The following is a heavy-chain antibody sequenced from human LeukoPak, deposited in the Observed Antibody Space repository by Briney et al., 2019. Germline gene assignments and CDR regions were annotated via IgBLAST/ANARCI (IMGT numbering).Heavy chain of an antibody. CDR2: IYYSGST. J-gene: IGHJ4*02. D-gene: IGHD2-21*02. Sequence: SETLSLTCTVSAGSISSYYWSWIRQPPGKGLEWIGYIYYSGSTNYNPSLKSRVTISVDTSKNQFSLKLSSVTAADTAVYYCARADAYCGGDCYSLDYWGQGTLVTVSS. V-gene: IGHV4-59*01. CDR1: AGSISSYY. CDR3: ARADAYCGGDCYSLDY.